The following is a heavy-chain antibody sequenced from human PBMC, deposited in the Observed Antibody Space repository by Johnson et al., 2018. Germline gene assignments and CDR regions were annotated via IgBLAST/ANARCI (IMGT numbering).Heavy chain of an antibody. CDR2: IWYDGSNK. V-gene: IGHV3-33*01. Sequence: QVQLVESGGGVVQPGRSLRLSCAASGFTFSNYGMHWVRQAPGKGLEWVSLIWYDGSNKYYADSVKGRFTISRDNSKNTLYQQMTSLRAGDTAVYYCARNYAVAGMGEDAFDIWGQGTMVTVSS. J-gene: IGHJ3*02. CDR3: ARNYAVAGMGEDAFDI. CDR1: GFTFSNYG. D-gene: IGHD6-19*01.